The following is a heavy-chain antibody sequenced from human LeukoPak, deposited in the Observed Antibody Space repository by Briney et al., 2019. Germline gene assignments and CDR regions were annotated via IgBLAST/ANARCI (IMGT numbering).Heavy chain of an antibody. J-gene: IGHJ3*02. V-gene: IGHV3-23*01. Sequence: GGSLRLSCAASGFTFSSYAMSWVRQAPGKGLEWVSATSGSGGSTYYAGSVKGRFTISRDNSKNTLYLQMNSLRAEDTAVYYCAKEGRILRFLEWSHDAFDIWGQGTMVTVSS. CDR3: AKEGRILRFLEWSHDAFDI. CDR1: GFTFSSYA. CDR2: TSGSGGST. D-gene: IGHD3-3*01.